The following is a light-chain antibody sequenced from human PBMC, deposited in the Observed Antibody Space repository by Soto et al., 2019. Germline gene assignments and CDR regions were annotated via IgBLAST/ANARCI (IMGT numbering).Light chain of an antibody. CDR3: MQATQWGT. J-gene: IGKJ2*01. Sequence: DIVMTQTPLSSPVTLGQPASISCRSSQSLVHSNGNTYLSWLQQRPGQPPRVLISQISNRLSGVPNRCSGSGAGTNFTLKISRVEAEDVGVYYCMQATQWGTFGQGTKLEIK. CDR2: QIS. V-gene: IGKV2-24*01. CDR1: QSLVHSNGNTY.